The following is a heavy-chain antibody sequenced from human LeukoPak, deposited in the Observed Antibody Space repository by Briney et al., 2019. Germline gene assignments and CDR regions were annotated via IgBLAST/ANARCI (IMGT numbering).Heavy chain of an antibody. CDR1: GGSFSGHY. CDR2: INHGGST. D-gene: IGHD4-23*01. CDR3: ARDTRGNTY. J-gene: IGHJ4*02. V-gene: IGHV4-34*01. Sequence: SETLSLTCAVYGGSFSGHYWSWIRQPPGKGLEWIGEINHGGSTNYNPSLKSRVTTSVDTSKNQFSLKLSSVTAADTAVYYCARDTRGNTYWGQGTLVTVSS.